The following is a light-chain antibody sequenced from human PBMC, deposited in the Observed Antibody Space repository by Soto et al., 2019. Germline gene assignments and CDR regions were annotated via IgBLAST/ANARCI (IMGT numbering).Light chain of an antibody. V-gene: IGKV3-11*01. Sequence: EIVLTQSPATLSLSPGDRATLSCRASQSLSSSLAWYRHQPGQAPRLLIYDASNRAKGIPARFSGSGSGTHFTLTISSLQPEDFGVYYCQQRSNWPGITFGQGTRLEIK. CDR2: DAS. CDR1: QSLSSS. J-gene: IGKJ5*01. CDR3: QQRSNWPGIT.